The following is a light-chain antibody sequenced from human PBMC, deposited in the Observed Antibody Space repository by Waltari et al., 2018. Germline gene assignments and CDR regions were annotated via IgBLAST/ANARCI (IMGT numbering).Light chain of an antibody. CDR2: KIS. V-gene: IGKV2-30*01. Sequence: DVXLTQSPLFLPVXLGQPXXMSCRSRTSPVKRYGNTYFNWFHQRPGRSPRRLIYKISRRESGVPDRFSGSGSGTDFTLKISRVEAEDVGVYYCMQGSHWPRTFGQGTKLEI. CDR3: MQGSHWPRT. CDR1: TSPVKRYGNTY. J-gene: IGKJ2*01.